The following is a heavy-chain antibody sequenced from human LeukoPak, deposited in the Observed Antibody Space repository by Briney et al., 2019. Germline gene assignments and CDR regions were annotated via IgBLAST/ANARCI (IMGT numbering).Heavy chain of an antibody. D-gene: IGHD4-23*01. V-gene: IGHV4-59*11. CDR1: GGSISNHY. CDR3: ARVPRLRRYYFDY. CDR2: VLDNVRT. J-gene: IGHJ4*02. Sequence: SETLSLTCTVSGGSISNHYWSWVRQPPGKGLEWIGYVLDNVRTKDNPSLNSRFTLSADTSKNQFSLRLTSVTAADTAVYYCARVPRLRRYYFDYWGQGTLVTVSS.